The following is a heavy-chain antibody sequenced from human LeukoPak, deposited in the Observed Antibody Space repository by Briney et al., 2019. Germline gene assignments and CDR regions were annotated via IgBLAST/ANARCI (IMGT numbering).Heavy chain of an antibody. J-gene: IGHJ3*02. Sequence: GGSLRLSCAASGFTFSSYSMNWVRQAPGKGLEWVSYISSSGSTIYYADSVKGRFTISRDNAKNSLYLQMNSLRAEDTAVYYCARAHPRSGRGTGNAFDIWGQGTMVTVSS. CDR3: ARAHPRSGRGTGNAFDI. V-gene: IGHV3-48*04. CDR1: GFTFSSYS. CDR2: ISSSGSTI. D-gene: IGHD3-10*01.